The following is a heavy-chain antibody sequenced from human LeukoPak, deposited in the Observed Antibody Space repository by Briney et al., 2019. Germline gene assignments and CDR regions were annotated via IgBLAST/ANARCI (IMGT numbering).Heavy chain of an antibody. J-gene: IGHJ6*02. CDR1: GFTFNDHA. D-gene: IGHD4-17*01. V-gene: IGHV3-23*01. CDR2: ISGSGGRT. CDR3: AKHQQVYGDSLMDV. Sequence: PGGSLRLSCAASGFTFNDHAMSWVRQAPGKGLEWVSTISGSGGRTYYTDSVKGRFTISRDNSKNTLYLQMNSLGGEDTAVYYCAKHQQVYGDSLMDVWGQGTTVTVSS.